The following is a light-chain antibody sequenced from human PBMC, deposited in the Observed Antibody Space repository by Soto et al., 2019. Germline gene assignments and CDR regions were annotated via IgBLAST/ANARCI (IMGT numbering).Light chain of an antibody. CDR2: GAS. J-gene: IGKJ1*01. CDR3: QQYGTSPPGT. CDR1: QSVRDN. Sequence: EIVMTQSPATLSVPPGERATLSGRASQSVRDNLAWYQQKPAQAPRLLIYGASTRATGIPDRFSGSGSGTDFTLTISSLEPEDFAVYYCQQYGTSPPGTFGQGTKVDIK. V-gene: IGKV3D-15*01.